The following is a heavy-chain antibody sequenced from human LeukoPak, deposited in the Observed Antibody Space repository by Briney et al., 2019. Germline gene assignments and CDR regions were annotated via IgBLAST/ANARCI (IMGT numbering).Heavy chain of an antibody. Sequence: SETLSLTCTVSGGSISSYYWNWIRQPAGKGLEWIGRFYARGNTNYNPSLKSRVTMSVDTSKNQLSLKLTSVTAADTAVYYCARELITKADAFDIWGQGTMVTVSS. V-gene: IGHV4-4*07. CDR1: GGSISSYY. CDR3: ARELITKADAFDI. D-gene: IGHD1-20*01. J-gene: IGHJ3*02. CDR2: FYARGNT.